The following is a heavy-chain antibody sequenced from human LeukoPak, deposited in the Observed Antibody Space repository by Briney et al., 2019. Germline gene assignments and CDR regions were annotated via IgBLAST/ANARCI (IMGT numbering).Heavy chain of an antibody. CDR2: INHSGST. V-gene: IGHV4-34*01. CDR1: GGSFSGYY. CDR3: ARHSSSWYYFDY. J-gene: IGHJ4*02. D-gene: IGHD6-13*01. Sequence: PSETLSLTCAVYGGSFSGYYWSWIRQPPGKGLEWIGEINHSGSTNYNPSLKSRVTISVDTSKNQFSLKLSSVTAADTAVCYCARHSSSWYYFDYWGQGTLVTVSS.